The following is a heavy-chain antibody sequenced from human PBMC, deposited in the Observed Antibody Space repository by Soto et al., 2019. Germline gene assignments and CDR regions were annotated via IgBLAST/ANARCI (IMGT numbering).Heavy chain of an antibody. Sequence: EVQLVESGGGLVQPGGSLRLSCAASGFTFSSYWMHWVRQAPGKGLVWVSRINSDGSSTSYADSVKGRFTISRDNAKNTLYLQMNRLRAEDTAVYYCTGRAAAGRYYFDYWGQGTLVTVSS. CDR1: GFTFSSYW. CDR2: INSDGSST. D-gene: IGHD6-13*01. CDR3: TGRAAAGRYYFDY. V-gene: IGHV3-74*01. J-gene: IGHJ4*02.